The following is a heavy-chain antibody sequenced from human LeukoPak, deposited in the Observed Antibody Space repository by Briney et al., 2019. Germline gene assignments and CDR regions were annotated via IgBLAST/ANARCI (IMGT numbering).Heavy chain of an antibody. J-gene: IGHJ3*02. CDR1: GYSFTSYW. Sequence: GGSLKISCKGSGYSFTSYWIGWVRQMPGKGLEWMGIIYPGDSDTRYSPSFQGQVTISADKSISTAYLQWSSLKASDTAMYYCARQITIFGINQHDAFDIWGQGTMVTVSS. CDR3: ARQITIFGINQHDAFDI. CDR2: IYPGDSDT. V-gene: IGHV5-51*01. D-gene: IGHD3-3*01.